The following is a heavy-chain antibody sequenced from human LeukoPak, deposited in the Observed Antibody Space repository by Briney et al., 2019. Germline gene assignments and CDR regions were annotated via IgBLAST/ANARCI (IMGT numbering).Heavy chain of an antibody. V-gene: IGHV4-59*12. D-gene: IGHD6-13*01. CDR1: GGSISIYY. CDR2: IYNSGST. CDR3: ARRRIAAAGWYFDY. Sequence: PSETLSLTCTVSGGSISIYYWSWIRQPPGKGLEWIGYIYNSGSTIYNPSLRSRVTISVDTSKNQFSLKLSSVTAADTAVYYCARRRIAAAGWYFDYWGQGTLVTVSS. J-gene: IGHJ4*02.